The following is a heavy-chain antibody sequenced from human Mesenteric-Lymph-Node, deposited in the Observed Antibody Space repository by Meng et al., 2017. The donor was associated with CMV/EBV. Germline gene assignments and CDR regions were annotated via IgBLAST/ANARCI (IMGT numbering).Heavy chain of an antibody. D-gene: IGHD2-2*01. CDR1: GFTFSNYW. CDR3: ARDPSRGVDVPSTKPV. V-gene: IGHV3-74*01. Sequence: GESLKISCAASGFTFSNYWMHWVRQAPGKGLVWVSRIKTDGSSTTYADSVKGRFTISRDNAKNTLYLQINSLRAEDTAVYFCARDPSRGVDVPSTKPVWGQGTLVTVSS. CDR2: IKTDGSST. J-gene: IGHJ4*02.